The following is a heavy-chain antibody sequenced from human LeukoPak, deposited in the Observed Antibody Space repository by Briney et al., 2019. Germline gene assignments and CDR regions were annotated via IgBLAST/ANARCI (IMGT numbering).Heavy chain of an antibody. CDR1: GGTFSSYA. CDR2: IIPIFGTA. J-gene: IGHJ4*02. V-gene: IGHV1-69*13. CDR3: ARGFTIFGVVTFDY. D-gene: IGHD3-3*01. Sequence: ASVKASCTASGGTFSSYAISWVRQAPGQGLEWMGGIIPIFGTANYAQKFQGRVTITADESTSTAYMELSSLRSEDTAVYYCARGFTIFGVVTFDYWGQGTLVTVSS.